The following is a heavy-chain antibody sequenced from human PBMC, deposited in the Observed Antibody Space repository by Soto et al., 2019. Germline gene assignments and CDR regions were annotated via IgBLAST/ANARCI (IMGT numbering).Heavy chain of an antibody. V-gene: IGHV3-15*07. CDR3: AASGGGYYDSSGYYPVDY. CDR2: IKSKTDGGTT. CDR1: GFTFSNAW. D-gene: IGHD3-22*01. Sequence: EVQLVESGGGLVKPGGSLRLSCAASGFTFSNAWMNWVRQAPGKGLEWVGRIKSKTDGGTTDYAAPVKGRFTISRDDLKNTLYLQMNSLKTEDTAVYYCAASGGGYYDSSGYYPVDYWGQGTLVTVSS. J-gene: IGHJ4*02.